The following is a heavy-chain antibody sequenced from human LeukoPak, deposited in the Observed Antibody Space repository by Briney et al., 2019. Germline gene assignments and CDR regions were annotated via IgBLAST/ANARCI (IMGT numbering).Heavy chain of an antibody. CDR2: ITSSSSYI. Sequence: GGSLRLSCAASGFTFSTYSMNWVRQAPGKGLEWVSSITSSSSYIYYADSVKGRFTISRDNAKNSLYLQMNSLRAGDTAVYYCARVYDPPYYYMDVWGKGTTVTVSS. D-gene: IGHD3-3*01. J-gene: IGHJ6*03. CDR1: GFTFSTYS. CDR3: ARVYDPPYYYMDV. V-gene: IGHV3-21*01.